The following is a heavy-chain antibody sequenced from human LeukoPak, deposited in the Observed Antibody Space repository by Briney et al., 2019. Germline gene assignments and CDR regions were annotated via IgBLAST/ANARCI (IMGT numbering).Heavy chain of an antibody. CDR2: ISYDGSNK. D-gene: IGHD5-18*01. V-gene: IGHV3-30*19. J-gene: IGHJ4*02. CDR3: AREGGYSYGYGARYFDY. Sequence: GGSLRLSCAASGFTFSSYGMHWVRQAPGKGLEWVAVISYDGSNKYYADSVKGRFTISRDNSKNTLYLQMNSLRAEDTAVYYCAREGGYSYGYGARYFDYWGQGTLVTVSS. CDR1: GFTFSSYG.